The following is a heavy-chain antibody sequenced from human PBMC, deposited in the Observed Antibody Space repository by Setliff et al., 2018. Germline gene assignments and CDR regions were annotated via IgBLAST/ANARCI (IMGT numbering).Heavy chain of an antibody. D-gene: IGHD5-12*01. J-gene: IGHJ4*02. Sequence: GSLRLSCAASGFTFSTYSINWVRQAPGKGLEWVATINPDGSQINYVDSVKGRFTVSRDNGKNSLYLQMSSLRADDTAVYYCARDPAYSAYDVWGQGTLVTVSS. CDR2: INPDGSQI. CDR1: GFTFSTYS. V-gene: IGHV3-7*03. CDR3: ARDPAYSAYDV.